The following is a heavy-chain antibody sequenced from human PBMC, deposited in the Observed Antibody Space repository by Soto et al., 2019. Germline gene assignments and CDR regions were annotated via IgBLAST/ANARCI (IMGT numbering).Heavy chain of an antibody. D-gene: IGHD5-18*01. J-gene: IGHJ4*02. V-gene: IGHV3-13*01. CDR2: IGSGGDT. Sequence: EVRLLESGGGLVQPGGSLRLSCVASGFTFSNYDMHWVRQGAGEGLEWVAAIGSGGDTYYPDSVKGRFTISRENGNNSFYLQMNNLRAEDTALYYCARGRHSYGHDSWGQGTLVTVSS. CDR1: GFTFSNYD. CDR3: ARGRHSYGHDS.